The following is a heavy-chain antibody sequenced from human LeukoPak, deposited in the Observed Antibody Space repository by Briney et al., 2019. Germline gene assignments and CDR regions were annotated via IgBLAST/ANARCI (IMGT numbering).Heavy chain of an antibody. CDR1: GFTFDDYA. J-gene: IGHJ3*02. CDR2: ISWNSGSI. Sequence: GGSLRLSCAASGFTFDDYAMHGLRQPPGRGLEWVSGISWNSGSIGYADSVKGRITISRDNGKNSLYLQMNSLRAEDTALYYCAKGPQGAFDIWGQGTMVTVSS. CDR3: AKGPQGAFDI. V-gene: IGHV3-9*01.